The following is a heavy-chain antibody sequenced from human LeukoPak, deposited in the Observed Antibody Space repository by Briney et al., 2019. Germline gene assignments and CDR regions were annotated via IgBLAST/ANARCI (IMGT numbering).Heavy chain of an antibody. CDR2: ISSSSSTI. CDR3: AKKSGYYYYHYMDV. J-gene: IGHJ6*03. Sequence: GGSLRLSCAACGFTFSSYSMNWVRQAPGKGLEWVSYISSSSSTIYYADSVKGRFTISRDNAKNSLYLQMNSLRAEDTAVYYCAKKSGYYYYHYMDVWGKGTTVTVSS. V-gene: IGHV3-48*04. CDR1: GFTFSSYS. D-gene: IGHD3-3*01.